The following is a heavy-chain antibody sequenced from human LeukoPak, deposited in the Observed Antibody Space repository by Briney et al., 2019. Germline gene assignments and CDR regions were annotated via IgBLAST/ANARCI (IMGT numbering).Heavy chain of an antibody. CDR1: GDSVSSNSAA. V-gene: IGHV6-1*01. Sequence: SQTLSLTCAISGDSVSSNSAAWNWIRQSPSRGLEWLGRTYYRSKWYSDYAVSVKSRITINPDTSKSQFSLQLNSVTPGDTAVYYCARDPAYNYGMDVWGQGTTVTVSS. D-gene: IGHD2-2*01. CDR2: TYYRSKWYS. J-gene: IGHJ6*02. CDR3: ARDPAYNYGMDV.